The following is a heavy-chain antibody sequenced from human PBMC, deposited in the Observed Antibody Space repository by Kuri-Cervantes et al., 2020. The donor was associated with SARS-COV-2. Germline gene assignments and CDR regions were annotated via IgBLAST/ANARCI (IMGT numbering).Heavy chain of an antibody. CDR3: TRYDFWSGYYMDV. CDR1: GFTFSSYW. Sequence: LSLTCEVSGFTFSSYWMSWVRQAPGKGLEWVGFIRGKACGGTTEYAASVKGRFTISRDDSKSIAYLQMNSLKTEDTAVYYRTRYDFWSGYYMDVWGKGTTVTVSS. D-gene: IGHD3-3*01. V-gene: IGHV3-49*04. J-gene: IGHJ6*03. CDR2: IRGKACGGTT.